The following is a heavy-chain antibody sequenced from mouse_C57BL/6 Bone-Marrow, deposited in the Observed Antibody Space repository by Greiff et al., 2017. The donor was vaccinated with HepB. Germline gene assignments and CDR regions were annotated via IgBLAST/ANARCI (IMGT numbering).Heavy chain of an antibody. J-gene: IGHJ2*01. CDR1: GYTFTDYY. D-gene: IGHD1-1*01. V-gene: IGHV1-19*01. CDR2: INPYNGGT. CDR3: ARLDTTVVYFDY. Sequence: EVQLQQSGPVLVKPGASVKMSCKASGYTFTDYYMNWVKQSHGKSLEWIGVINPYNGGTSYNQKFKGKATLTVDKSSSTAYMELNSLTSEDSAVYYCARLDTTVVYFDYWGQGTTLTVSS.